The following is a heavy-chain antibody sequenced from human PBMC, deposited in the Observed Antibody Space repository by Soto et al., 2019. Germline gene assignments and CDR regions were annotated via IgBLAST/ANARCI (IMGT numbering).Heavy chain of an antibody. CDR2: IDPSDSYT. CDR3: ARQRTGPYYAMDV. Sequence: EVQLVQSGAEVKKPGESLRISCKGSGYTFTIYWITWVRQMPGKGLEWMGRIDPSDSYTKYSPSFQGHVTISADKSISTAYLQWSSLKASDTAMYYCARQRTGPYYAMDVWGQGTTVTVSS. V-gene: IGHV5-10-1*03. CDR1: GYTFTIYW. J-gene: IGHJ6*02. D-gene: IGHD3-9*01.